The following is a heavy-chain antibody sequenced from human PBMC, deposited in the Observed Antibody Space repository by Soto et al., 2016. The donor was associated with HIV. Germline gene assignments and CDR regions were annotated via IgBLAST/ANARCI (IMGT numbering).Heavy chain of an antibody. CDR1: GYTFASYG. V-gene: IGHV1-18*01. CDR2: ISAYNGNT. CDR3: ARDSSPLGTDY. J-gene: IGHJ4*02. Sequence: QVQLVQSGAEVKKPGASVKVSCKTSGYTFASYGISWVRQAPGQGLEWMGWISAYNGNTNYAQTLQGRLTMTTDTSTNTAYMELRSLRSDDTAVYFCARDSSPLGTDYWSQGNAGHRLL. D-gene: IGHD1-1*01.